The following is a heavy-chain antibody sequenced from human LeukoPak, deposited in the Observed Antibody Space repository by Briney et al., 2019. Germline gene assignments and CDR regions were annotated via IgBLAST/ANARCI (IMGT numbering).Heavy chain of an antibody. CDR3: ARAQTGYYYDSSGYYLIGFDP. V-gene: IGHV1-2*06. Sequence: ASVKVSCKASGYTFTGYYIHWVRQAPGQGLEWMGRINPNSGGTNYAQNFQDRVTMTRDTSISTAYMELSSLRSEDTAVYYCARAQTGYYYDSSGYYLIGFDPWGQGTLVTVSS. CDR2: INPNSGGT. J-gene: IGHJ5*02. CDR1: GYTFTGYY. D-gene: IGHD3-22*01.